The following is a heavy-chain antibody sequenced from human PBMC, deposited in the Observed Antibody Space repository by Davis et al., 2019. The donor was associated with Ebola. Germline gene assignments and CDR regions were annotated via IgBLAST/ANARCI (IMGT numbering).Heavy chain of an antibody. J-gene: IGHJ4*02. CDR1: GFTFSSYW. V-gene: IGHV3-74*01. CDR3: AKDHGLRFLRN. Sequence: PGGSLRLSCAASGFTFSSYWMHWVRQAPGKGLVWVSRITSDGSSTSYADSVKGRFTISRDNSKNTLYLQMNSLRAEDTAVYYCAKDHGLRFLRNWGQGTLVTVSS. D-gene: IGHD3-3*01. CDR2: ITSDGSST.